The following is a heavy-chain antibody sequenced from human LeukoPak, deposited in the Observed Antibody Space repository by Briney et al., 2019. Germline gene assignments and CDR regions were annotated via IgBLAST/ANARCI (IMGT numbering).Heavy chain of an antibody. CDR2: ISSSSSYT. J-gene: IGHJ2*01. Sequence: GGSLRLTCAASGFTFSDYYMTWIRQAPGKGLEWVSYISSSSSYTNHADSVKGRFTISRDNAKNSLYLQMNSLRVEDTPVYYCARDQGGGWYFDVWGRGTLVTVSS. V-gene: IGHV3-11*05. D-gene: IGHD1-26*01. CDR1: GFTFSDYY. CDR3: ARDQGGGWYFDV.